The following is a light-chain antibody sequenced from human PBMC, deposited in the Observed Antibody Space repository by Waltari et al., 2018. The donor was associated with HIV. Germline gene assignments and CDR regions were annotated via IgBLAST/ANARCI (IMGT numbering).Light chain of an antibody. V-gene: IGLV3-1*01. CDR1: NLGNKY. CDR2: QDT. J-gene: IGLJ1*01. CDR3: QAWDSDTYV. Sequence: SYELIQPPSISVSPGQTATITCSGQNLGNKYASWYQQRPGQSPLLVIYQDTKRPSGIPERCSGSNSGNTVTLTISGTQAIDEADYYCQAWDSDTYVFGTGTKVTVL.